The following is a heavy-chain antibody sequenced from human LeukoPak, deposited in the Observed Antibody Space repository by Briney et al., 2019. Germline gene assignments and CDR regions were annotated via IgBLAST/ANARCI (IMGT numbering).Heavy chain of an antibody. CDR1: GGSISSYY. V-gene: IGHV4-4*07. D-gene: IGHD2-2*01. J-gene: IGHJ6*03. CDR3: ARAGLGYCSSTSCPVYYHYYMDV. CDR2: IYTSGST. Sequence: SETLSLTCTVSGGSISSYYWSWIRQPAGKGLEWIGRIYTSGSTNYNPSLKSRVTMSVDTSKNQFSLKLSSVTAADTAVYYCARAGLGYCSSTSCPVYYHYYMDVWGKGTTVTVSS.